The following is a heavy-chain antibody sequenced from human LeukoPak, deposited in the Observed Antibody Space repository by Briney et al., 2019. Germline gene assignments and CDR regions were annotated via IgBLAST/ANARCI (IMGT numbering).Heavy chain of an antibody. J-gene: IGHJ4*02. Sequence: GGSLRLSCAASGFTFSSYAMSWVRQAPGKGLEWVSAISGSGGSTYYADSVKGRFTISRDNSKSTLYLQMNSLRAEDTAVYYCAKVYDILTGYYDYWGQGTLVTVSS. D-gene: IGHD3-9*01. CDR3: AKVYDILTGYYDY. V-gene: IGHV3-23*01. CDR2: ISGSGGST. CDR1: GFTFSSYA.